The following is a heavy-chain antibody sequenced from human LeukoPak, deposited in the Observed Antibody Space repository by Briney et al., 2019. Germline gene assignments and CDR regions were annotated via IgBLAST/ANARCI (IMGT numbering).Heavy chain of an antibody. CDR2: ISSSSSYI. Sequence: GGSLRLSCAASGFTFSSYSMNWVRQAPGKGLEWVSSISSSSSYIYYADSVKGRFTISRDNAKNSLYLQMNSLRAEDTAIYYCARGPFSYAYGLDYWGQGTLVTVSS. V-gene: IGHV3-21*01. CDR1: GFTFSSYS. CDR3: ARGPFSYAYGLDY. D-gene: IGHD2-2*01. J-gene: IGHJ4*02.